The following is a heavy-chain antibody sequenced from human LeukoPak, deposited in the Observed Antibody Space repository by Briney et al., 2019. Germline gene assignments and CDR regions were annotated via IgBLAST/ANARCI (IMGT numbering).Heavy chain of an antibody. CDR1: GGSISSYY. CDR3: AREGYCSGGSCYDY. Sequence: SETLSLTCTVSGGSISSYYWSWIRQPPGKGLEWIGYIYYSGSTNYNPSLKSRVTISVDTSKNQFSLKLSSVTAADTAVYYCAREGYCSGGSCYDYWGQGTLVTVSS. D-gene: IGHD2-15*01. J-gene: IGHJ4*02. V-gene: IGHV4-59*01. CDR2: IYYSGST.